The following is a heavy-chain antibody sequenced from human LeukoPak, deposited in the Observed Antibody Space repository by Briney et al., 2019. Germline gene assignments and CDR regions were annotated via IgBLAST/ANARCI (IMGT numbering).Heavy chain of an antibody. V-gene: IGHV4-34*01. CDR1: GGSFSGYY. J-gene: IGHJ4*02. CDR2: INHSGST. Sequence: SETLSLTCAVYGGSFSGYYWSWIRQPPGKGLEWIGEINHSGSTNYNPSLKSRVTISVDTSKNQFSLKLSSVTAADTAVYYCARVPFRGVWDYFDYWGQGTLGTVSS. CDR3: ARVPFRGVWDYFDY. D-gene: IGHD3-10*01.